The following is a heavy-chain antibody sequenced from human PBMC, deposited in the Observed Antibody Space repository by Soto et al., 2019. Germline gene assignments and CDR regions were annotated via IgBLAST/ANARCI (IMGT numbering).Heavy chain of an antibody. Sequence: GGSLRLSCAASGFTVSSNYMSWVRQAPGKGLEWVSVIYSGGSTYYADSVKGRFTISRDNSKNTLYLQMNSLRAEDTAVYYCARVLAYSSSWSDPPGYYYYYMDVWGKGTTVTVSS. D-gene: IGHD6-13*01. V-gene: IGHV3-66*01. CDR1: GFTVSSNY. CDR2: IYSGGST. CDR3: ARVLAYSSSWSDPPGYYYYYMDV. J-gene: IGHJ6*03.